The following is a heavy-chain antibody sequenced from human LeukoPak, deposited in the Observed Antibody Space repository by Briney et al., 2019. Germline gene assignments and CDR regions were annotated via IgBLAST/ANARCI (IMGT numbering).Heavy chain of an antibody. Sequence: GGSLRLSCAASGFTFSSYAMSWVRQAPGKGLEWVSAISGSGGSTYYADSVKGRFIISRDNSKNTLYLQMNSLRAEDTAVYYCAKERHITMIVVVITNFDYWGQGTLVTVSS. J-gene: IGHJ4*02. V-gene: IGHV3-23*01. CDR2: ISGSGGST. D-gene: IGHD3-22*01. CDR1: GFTFSSYA. CDR3: AKERHITMIVVVITNFDY.